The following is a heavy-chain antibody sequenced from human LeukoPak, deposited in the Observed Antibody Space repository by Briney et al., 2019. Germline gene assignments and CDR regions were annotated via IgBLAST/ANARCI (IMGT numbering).Heavy chain of an antibody. D-gene: IGHD6-13*01. CDR3: ARHSMVGSSWSFYYFDY. CDR2: MYDSGST. J-gene: IGHJ4*02. V-gene: IGHV4-39*01. Sequence: SETPSLTCTVSGGSFSSSDYYWGWIRQPPGKGLEWIGSMYDSGSTYHNPSLKSRVTISLQMSKNQFSLKLTSVTAADTAVYYCARHSMVGSSWSFYYFDYWGQGTLVTVSS. CDR1: GGSFSSSDYY.